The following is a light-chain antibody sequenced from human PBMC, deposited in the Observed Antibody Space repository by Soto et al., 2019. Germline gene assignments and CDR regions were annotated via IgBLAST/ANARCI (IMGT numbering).Light chain of an antibody. J-gene: IGKJ1*01. CDR3: HQVNDWPRGT. CDR2: GAS. Sequence: EIVMTQSPATLAVSPCERATLSCMASQSISSYLAWYQHKPGQAPRLLIYGASTRATDIPARFSGGGSGTEFTLTINSLQSEDVAVYYCHQVNDWPRGTFGQGTKVDIK. V-gene: IGKV3-15*01. CDR1: QSISSY.